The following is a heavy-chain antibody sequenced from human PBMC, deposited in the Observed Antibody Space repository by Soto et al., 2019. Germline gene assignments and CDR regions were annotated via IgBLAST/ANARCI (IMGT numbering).Heavy chain of an antibody. Sequence: SETLSLTCAVYGGSFSGYYWSWIRQPPGKGLEWIGEINHSGSTNYNPSLKSRVTVSVDTSKNQFSLKLSSVTAADTAVYYCASTRRDGYNNYYYYYGMAVWGQGTTVTVSS. V-gene: IGHV4-34*01. J-gene: IGHJ6*02. CDR1: GGSFSGYY. CDR3: ASTRRDGYNNYYYYYGMAV. CDR2: INHSGST. D-gene: IGHD5-12*01.